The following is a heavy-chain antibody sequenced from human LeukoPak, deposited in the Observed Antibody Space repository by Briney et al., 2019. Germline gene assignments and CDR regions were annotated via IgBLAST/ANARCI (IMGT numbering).Heavy chain of an antibody. Sequence: SQALSLTCAISGDSVSSSSVAWNWIRQSPSRGLEWLGRTYYRSKWYNDYAVSVKSRITINPATSKNQFSLQLNSVTPEDTAVYYCAGGPGGAMGGYWGRGTLVTVSS. CDR1: GDSVSSSSVA. D-gene: IGHD1-26*01. CDR3: AGGPGGAMGGY. J-gene: IGHJ4*02. CDR2: TYYRSKWYN. V-gene: IGHV6-1*01.